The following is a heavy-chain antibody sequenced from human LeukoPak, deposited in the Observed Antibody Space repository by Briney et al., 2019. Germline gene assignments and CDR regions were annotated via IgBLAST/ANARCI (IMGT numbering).Heavy chain of an antibody. V-gene: IGHV3-21*01. Sequence: PGGSLRLSCAASGFTFSSYSMNWVRQAPGKGLEWVSSISSSSSYIYYADSVKARFTISRDKSKNTLSLQMNGLRVEDTAVYYCAKVMPPGRIRFYSYYMDVWGKGTTVSVS. CDR3: AKVMPPGRIRFYSYYMDV. J-gene: IGHJ6*03. D-gene: IGHD2-15*01. CDR2: ISSSSSYI. CDR1: GFTFSSYS.